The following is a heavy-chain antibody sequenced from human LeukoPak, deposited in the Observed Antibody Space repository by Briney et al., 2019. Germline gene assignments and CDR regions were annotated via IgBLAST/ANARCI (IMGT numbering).Heavy chain of an antibody. Sequence: GGSLRLSCAASGFTFSSYGMHWVRQAPGKGLEWVAVISYDGSNKYYADSVKGRFTISRDNSKNTLYLQMNSLRAEDTAVYYCAKDSRAAGVNRFDPWGQGTLVTVSS. J-gene: IGHJ5*02. D-gene: IGHD6-13*01. V-gene: IGHV3-30*18. CDR2: ISYDGSNK. CDR3: AKDSRAAGVNRFDP. CDR1: GFTFSSYG.